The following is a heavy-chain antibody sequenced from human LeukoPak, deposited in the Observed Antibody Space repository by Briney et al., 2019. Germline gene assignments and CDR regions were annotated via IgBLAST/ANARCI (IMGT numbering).Heavy chain of an antibody. V-gene: IGHV3-9*01. D-gene: IGHD3-22*01. CDR3: AKDFQYYDSSGYFDY. CDR2: ISWNSGSI. J-gene: IGHJ4*02. CDR1: GFTFDDYA. Sequence: PGGSLRLSCAASGFTFDDYAMHWVRQAPGKGLEWVSGISWNSGSIGYADSVKGRFTISRDNAKNSLYLQMNSLRAEDTALYYCAKDFQYYDSSGYFDYWGQGTLVTVSS.